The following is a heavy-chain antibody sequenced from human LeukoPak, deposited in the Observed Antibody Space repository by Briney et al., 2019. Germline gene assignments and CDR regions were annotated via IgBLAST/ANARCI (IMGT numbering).Heavy chain of an antibody. D-gene: IGHD6-13*01. CDR1: GYTFTSYG. J-gene: IGHJ5*02. CDR2: ISAYNGNT. CDR3: AREEAPSLPAAGWGWFDP. V-gene: IGHV1-18*01. Sequence: ASVKVSCKASGYTFTSYGISWVGQAPGQGLEWMGGISAYNGNTNYAQKLQGRDTMTTDTSKSTDYMELRSLRSDDTAVYYCAREEAPSLPAAGWGWFDPWGQGTLVTVSS.